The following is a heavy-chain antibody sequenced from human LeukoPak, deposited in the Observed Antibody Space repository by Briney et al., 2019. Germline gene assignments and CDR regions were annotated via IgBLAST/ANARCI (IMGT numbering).Heavy chain of an antibody. V-gene: IGHV1-46*01. J-gene: IGHJ4*02. CDR3: ARDAAHDYSNPTYYFDY. Sequence: GASVKVSCKASGYTFTGYYMHWVRQAPGQGLEWMGIINPSGGSTSYAQKFQGRVTMTRDMSTSTVYMELSSLRSEDTAVYYCARDAAHDYSNPTYYFDYWGQGTLVTVSS. D-gene: IGHD4-11*01. CDR2: INPSGGST. CDR1: GYTFTGYY.